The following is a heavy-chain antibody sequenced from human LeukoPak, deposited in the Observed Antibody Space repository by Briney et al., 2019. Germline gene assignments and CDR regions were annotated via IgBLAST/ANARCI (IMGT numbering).Heavy chain of an antibody. V-gene: IGHV3-7*01. CDR3: ARSTAGLDY. CDR2: IRQDGSEK. CDR1: GFTFSNYW. D-gene: IGHD1-1*01. Sequence: GGSLRLSCAGSGFTFSNYWMSWVRQAPGKGLEWVANIRQDGSEKYYVDSMRGRFTISRDNAKNSLYLQMSSLRAEDTAVYYCARSTAGLDYWGQGTLVTVSS. J-gene: IGHJ4*02.